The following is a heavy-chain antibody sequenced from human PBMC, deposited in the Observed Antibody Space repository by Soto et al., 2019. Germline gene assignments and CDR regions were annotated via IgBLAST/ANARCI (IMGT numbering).Heavy chain of an antibody. CDR3: AKEGALSGWPYGDW. D-gene: IGHD6-19*01. J-gene: IGHJ4*02. Sequence: QVQLVESGGGVVQPGTSLRLCCAASGFIFSNYGMHWVRQAPGKGLEWVGVVLYDGSERHYGDSVKGRFTISRDNAKNMLYLQMNSLRVEDTAVYYCAKEGALSGWPYGDWWGQGTLVSVSS. CDR1: GFIFSNYG. V-gene: IGHV3-30*18. CDR2: VLYDGSER.